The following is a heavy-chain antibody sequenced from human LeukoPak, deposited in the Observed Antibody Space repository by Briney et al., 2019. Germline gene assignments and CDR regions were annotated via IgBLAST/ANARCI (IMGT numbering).Heavy chain of an antibody. Sequence: GASVKVSCKASGYTFTSYGISWVRQAPGQGLEWMGWISAHNGDTSYEEKLQGRVTMTTDTSTSTAYMELRSLRSDDTAVYYCARDKETVATYYYYCMDVWGKGTTVTVSS. V-gene: IGHV1-18*01. D-gene: IGHD6-19*01. CDR1: GYTFTSYG. CDR3: ARDKETVATYYYYCMDV. CDR2: ISAHNGDT. J-gene: IGHJ6*03.